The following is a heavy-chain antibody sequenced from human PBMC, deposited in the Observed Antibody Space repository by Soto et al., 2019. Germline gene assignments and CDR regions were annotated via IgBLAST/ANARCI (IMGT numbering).Heavy chain of an antibody. J-gene: IGHJ5*02. CDR3: AIMAYDSSGYYYWFDP. V-gene: IGHV4-59*01. CDR1: GGSISSYY. Sequence: TVSGGSISSYYWSWIRQPPGKGLEWIGYIYYSGGTNYNPSLKSRVTISVDTSKNQFSLKLSSVTAADTAVYYCAIMAYDSSGYYYWFDPWGQGTLVTVSS. CDR2: IYYSGGT. D-gene: IGHD3-22*01.